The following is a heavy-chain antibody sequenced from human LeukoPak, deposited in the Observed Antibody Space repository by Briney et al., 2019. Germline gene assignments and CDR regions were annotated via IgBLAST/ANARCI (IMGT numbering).Heavy chain of an antibody. CDR2: ISSDGSVK. J-gene: IGHJ4*02. V-gene: IGHV3-30*04. CDR1: GFTFSTYA. D-gene: IGHD6-19*01. CDR3: AKGEHSPKFGYSSSNFDY. Sequence: GRSLRLSCAASGFTFSTYAMHWVRQAPGKGLEWVAVISSDGSVKYYADSVKGRFTISRDNSKNTVYLQMNSLRAEDTAVYYCAKGEHSPKFGYSSSNFDYWGQGTLVTVSS.